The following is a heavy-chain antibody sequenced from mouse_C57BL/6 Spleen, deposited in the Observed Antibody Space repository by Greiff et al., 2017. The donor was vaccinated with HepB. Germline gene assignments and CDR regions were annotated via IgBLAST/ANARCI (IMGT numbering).Heavy chain of an antibody. J-gene: IGHJ3*01. CDR3: AVDYDAWFAY. CDR1: GYSFTSYY. Sequence: VQLQQSGPELVKPGASVKISCKASGYSFTSYYIHWVKQRPGQGLEWIGWIYPGSGNTKYNEKFKGKATLTADTSSSTAYMKLSSLTSEDSAVYYCAVDYDAWFAYWGQGTLVTVSA. D-gene: IGHD2-4*01. CDR2: IYPGSGNT. V-gene: IGHV1-66*01.